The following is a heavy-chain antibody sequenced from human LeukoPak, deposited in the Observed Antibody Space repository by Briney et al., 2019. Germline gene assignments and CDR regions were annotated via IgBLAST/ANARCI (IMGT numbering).Heavy chain of an antibody. CDR1: GYTFTGYY. D-gene: IGHD6-6*01. Sequence: ASVKVSCKASGYTFTGYYMHWVRQAPGQGLEWMGWINPNSGGTNYAQKFQGRVTMTRDTSIRTAYMELSRLRSDDTAVYYCARESEYSSSPTLDYWGQGTLVTVS. CDR3: ARESEYSSSPTLDY. J-gene: IGHJ4*02. V-gene: IGHV1-2*02. CDR2: INPNSGGT.